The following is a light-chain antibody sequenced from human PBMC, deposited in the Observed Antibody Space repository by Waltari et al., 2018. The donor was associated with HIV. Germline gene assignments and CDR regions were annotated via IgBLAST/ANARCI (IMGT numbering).Light chain of an antibody. J-gene: IGLJ2*01. V-gene: IGLV1-44*01. CDR1: SSNIGSNT. Sequence: QSVLSQPPSASGTPGQRVTISCSGSSSNIGSNTVSWHQQLPGTAPKLLIYSSKQRASGGPDRFSGTKSGTSASLAISGLQSEDEADYYRAAWDDSLNGLVFGGGTKLTVL. CDR3: AAWDDSLNGLV. CDR2: SSK.